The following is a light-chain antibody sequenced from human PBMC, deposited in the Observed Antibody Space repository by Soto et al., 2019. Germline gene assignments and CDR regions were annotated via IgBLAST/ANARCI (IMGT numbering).Light chain of an antibody. Sequence: EIVLTQSPGTLSLSPGERATLSCRASQSVSRSYLAWYQQKPGQSPRLLIYGASSRATGIPDRFSGSGSGTDFTLTISRLEPEDFAVYYCQQYAISPITFGPGTKVDIK. J-gene: IGKJ3*01. CDR1: QSVSRSY. V-gene: IGKV3-20*01. CDR3: QQYAISPIT. CDR2: GAS.